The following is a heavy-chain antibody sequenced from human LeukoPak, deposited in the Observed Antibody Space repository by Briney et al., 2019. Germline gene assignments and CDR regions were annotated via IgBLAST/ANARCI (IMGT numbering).Heavy chain of an antibody. Sequence: GRSLRLSCAASGFTFSSYAMHWVRQAPGKGLEWVAVISYDGSNKYYADSVKGRFTISRDNAKNILYLHMNSLRAEDTAVYYCARDSPRTGPWGQGILVTVSS. CDR3: ARDSPRTGP. D-gene: IGHD1-1*01. CDR2: ISYDGSNK. CDR1: GFTFSSYA. V-gene: IGHV3-30*04. J-gene: IGHJ5*02.